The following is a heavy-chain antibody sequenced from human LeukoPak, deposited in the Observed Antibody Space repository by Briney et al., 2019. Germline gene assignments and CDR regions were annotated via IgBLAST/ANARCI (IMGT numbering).Heavy chain of an antibody. D-gene: IGHD3-22*01. CDR3: ARSPEPYYYDSSGYFSNWFDP. J-gene: IGHJ5*02. CDR1: GGSISSGGDY. V-gene: IGHV4-31*03. Sequence: PSETLSLTCTVSGGSISSGGDYWSWIRQHPGKGLEWIGYIYYSGSTYYNPSLKSRVTISVDTSKNQFSLKLSSVTAADTAVYYCARSPEPYYYDSSGYFSNWFDPWGQGALVTVSS. CDR2: IYYSGST.